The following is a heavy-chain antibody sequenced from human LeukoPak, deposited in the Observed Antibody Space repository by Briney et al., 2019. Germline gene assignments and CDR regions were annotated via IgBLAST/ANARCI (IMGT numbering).Heavy chain of an antibody. V-gene: IGHV1-8*01. CDR2: MNHNSGNT. D-gene: IGHD2-2*01. CDR1: GYTFTSYD. Sequence: ASVKVSCKASGYTFTSYDINWVRQATGQGLEWMGWMNHNSGNTGYAQKFQGRVTMTRNTSISTAYMELSSLRSEDTAVYYCARGLRDCSSTSCSYYFDYWGQGTLVTVSS. CDR3: ARGLRDCSSTSCSYYFDY. J-gene: IGHJ4*02.